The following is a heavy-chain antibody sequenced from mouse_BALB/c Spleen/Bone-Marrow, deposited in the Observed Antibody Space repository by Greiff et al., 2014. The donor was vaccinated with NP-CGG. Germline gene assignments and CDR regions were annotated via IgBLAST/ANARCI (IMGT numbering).Heavy chain of an antibody. CDR1: EYEFPSHD. Sequence: EVQLVESGGGLVQPGESLKLSCESNEYEFPSHDMSWVRKTPEKRLELVAAINSDGGSTYYPDTMERRFVISRDNSKKTLYLQMSSLRSEDTAFYYCARHGDYYGSSLFAYWGQGTLVTVSA. V-gene: IGHV5-2*01. CDR2: INSDGGST. CDR3: ARHGDYYGSSLFAY. D-gene: IGHD1-1*01. J-gene: IGHJ3*01.